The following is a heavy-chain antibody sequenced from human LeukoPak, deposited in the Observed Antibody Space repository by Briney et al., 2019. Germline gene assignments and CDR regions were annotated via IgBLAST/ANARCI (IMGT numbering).Heavy chain of an antibody. J-gene: IGHJ3*02. CDR3: ARSDPTMIVVATDFDI. D-gene: IGHD3-22*01. Sequence: SETLSLTCAIYGGSFSGYSWTWIRQPPGKGLEYIGYIYYSGSTNYNPSLKSRVTISVDTSKNQFSLKLSSVTAADTAVYYCARSDPTMIVVATDFDIWGQGTMVTVSS. CDR1: GGSFSGYS. V-gene: IGHV4-59*01. CDR2: IYYSGST.